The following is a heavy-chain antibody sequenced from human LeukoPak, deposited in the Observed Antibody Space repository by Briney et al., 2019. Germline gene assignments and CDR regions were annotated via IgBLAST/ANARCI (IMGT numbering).Heavy chain of an antibody. CDR2: IYYSGST. CDR1: GGSISSGGYY. V-gene: IGHV4-31*03. J-gene: IGHJ6*02. CDR3: ARARYYYDSSGYHYYYGMDV. D-gene: IGHD3-22*01. Sequence: SQTLSLTCTVSGGSISSGGYYWSWIRQHPGKGLEWIGYIYYSGSTNYNPPLKSRVTISVDTSKNQFSLKLSSVTAADTAVYYCARARYYYDSSGYHYYYGMDVWGQGTTVTVSS.